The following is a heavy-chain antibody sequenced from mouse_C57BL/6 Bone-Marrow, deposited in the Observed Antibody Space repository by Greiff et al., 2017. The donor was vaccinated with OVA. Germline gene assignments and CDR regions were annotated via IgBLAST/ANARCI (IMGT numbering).Heavy chain of an antibody. Sequence: EVMLVESGGGLVQPGGSLTLSCAASGFTFSDYYMYWVRQTPEKRLEWVAYISNGGGSTYYPDTVKGRFTISRDNAKNTLYLQMSRLKSEDTAMYYCARQGTTVVARDAMDYWGQGTSVTVSS. CDR3: ARQGTTVVARDAMDY. CDR1: GFTFSDYY. D-gene: IGHD1-1*01. CDR2: ISNGGGST. J-gene: IGHJ4*01. V-gene: IGHV5-12*01.